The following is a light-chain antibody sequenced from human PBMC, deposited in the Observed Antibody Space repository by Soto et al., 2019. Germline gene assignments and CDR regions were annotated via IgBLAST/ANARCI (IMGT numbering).Light chain of an antibody. V-gene: IGLV1-40*01. J-gene: IGLJ1*01. Sequence: QAVVTQPPSVSEAPGQRVTISCTGSSSNIGAGYEAHWYQQVPGTAPKLLIYENNNRPSGVPDRFSGSKSGTSASLAITGLRVKDGAEYYGQPYDSSLGGYVFGTGTKLTV. CDR3: QPYDSSLGGYV. CDR2: ENN. CDR1: SSNIGAGYE.